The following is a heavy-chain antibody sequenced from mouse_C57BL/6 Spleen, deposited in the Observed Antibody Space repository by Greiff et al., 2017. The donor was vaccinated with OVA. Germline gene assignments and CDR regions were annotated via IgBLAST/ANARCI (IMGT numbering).Heavy chain of an antibody. CDR3: ARGITTVDAWFAY. V-gene: IGHV1-50*01. CDR1: GYTFTSYW. D-gene: IGHD1-1*01. Sequence: QVQLQQPGAELVKPGASVKLSCKASGYTFTSYWMQWVKQRPGQGLEWIGEIDPSDSYTNYNHKFKGKATLTVDTSSSTAYMQLSSLTSEDSAVYYGARGITTVDAWFAYWGQGTLVTVSA. J-gene: IGHJ3*01. CDR2: IDPSDSYT.